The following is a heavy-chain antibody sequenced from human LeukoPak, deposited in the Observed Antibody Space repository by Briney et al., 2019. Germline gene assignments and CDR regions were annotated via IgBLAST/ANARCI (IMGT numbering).Heavy chain of an antibody. CDR2: INTDGSST. CDR3: VRGPSAVTTSSDY. D-gene: IGHD4-17*01. CDR1: GFTFSSYW. J-gene: IGHJ4*02. V-gene: IGHV3-74*01. Sequence: GGSLRLSCAASGFTFSSYWMHWVRQAPGKGLVWVSRINTDGSSTSYADSVKGRFTISRDNAKNTLFLQMNSLRAEDTAVYYCVRGPSAVTTSSDYWGQGTLVTVSS.